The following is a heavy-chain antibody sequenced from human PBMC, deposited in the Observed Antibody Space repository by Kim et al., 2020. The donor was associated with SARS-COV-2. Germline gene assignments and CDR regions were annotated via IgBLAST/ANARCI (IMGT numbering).Heavy chain of an antibody. CDR1: GFIVSHFS. V-gene: IGHV3-66*01. CDR3: ARDFRSFWGFDN. Sequence: GGSLRLSCAASGFIVSHFSMAWVRQAPGKGLEWVSVLYSGGSTNYADSVKGRFTVSRDTSKNIVYLQMNSLSAGDTAIYYCARDFRSFWGFDNWGQGTLVTVSS. D-gene: IGHD3-16*01. J-gene: IGHJ4*02. CDR2: LYSGGST.